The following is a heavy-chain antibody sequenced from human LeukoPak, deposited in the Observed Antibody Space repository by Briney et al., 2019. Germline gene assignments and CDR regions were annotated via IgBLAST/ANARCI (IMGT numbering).Heavy chain of an antibody. Sequence: PGGSLRLSCGASGFTFSNYWMVWVRRAPGKGLEWVANIKQDGSEKYYVDSVKGRFTISRDNAENSLYLQMNSLRAEDTAVYYCARTYGSNYNYYYYMDVWGKGTTVTVSS. D-gene: IGHD1-26*01. CDR3: ARTYGSNYNYYYYMDV. V-gene: IGHV3-7*01. CDR2: IKQDGSEK. J-gene: IGHJ6*03. CDR1: GFTFSNYW.